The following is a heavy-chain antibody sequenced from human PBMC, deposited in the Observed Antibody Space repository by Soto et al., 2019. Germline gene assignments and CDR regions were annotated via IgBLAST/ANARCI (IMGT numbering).Heavy chain of an antibody. V-gene: IGHV4-31*03. Sequence: QVQLQESGPGLVKPSQTLSLTCTVSGGSISSGGYYWSWIRQHPGKGLEWIGYIYYSGSTYYNPSLKSRVTISVDTSKNQFSLKLSSVTAADTAVYYCARQQYQQLVGELFDYWGQGTLVTVSS. CDR1: GGSISSGGYY. D-gene: IGHD6-13*01. CDR2: IYYSGST. J-gene: IGHJ4*02. CDR3: ARQQYQQLVGELFDY.